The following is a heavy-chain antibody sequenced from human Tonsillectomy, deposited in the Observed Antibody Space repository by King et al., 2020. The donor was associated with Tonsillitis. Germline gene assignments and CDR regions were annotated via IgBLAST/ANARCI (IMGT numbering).Heavy chain of an antibody. CDR3: ARGRRRAPDAFDI. CDR2: ISWSSASI. J-gene: IGHJ3*02. Sequence: VQLVESGGGLVQPGRSLRLSCAASGFTFDDNAMHWVRPAPGKGLEWVSGISWSSASIGYADSVKGRFTISRDNAKNSLYLQMNSLRAEDTALYYCARGRRRAPDAFDIWGQGTMVTVSS. CDR1: GFTFDDNA. V-gene: IGHV3-9*01.